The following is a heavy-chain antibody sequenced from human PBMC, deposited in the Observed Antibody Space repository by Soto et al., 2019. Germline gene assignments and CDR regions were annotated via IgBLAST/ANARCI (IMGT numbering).Heavy chain of an antibody. CDR1: GYTFTNYA. CDR3: TRGRYFDWPTWNYGMDV. Sequence: ASVKVSFKASGYTFTNYAIHWVRQAPGQRLEWLGWINAGNGNTKDSQKLEGRVTITRDTSASTAYMELSSLRSEDTAVYYCTRGRYFDWPTWNYGMDVWGQGTTVTVSS. V-gene: IGHV1-3*01. J-gene: IGHJ6*02. D-gene: IGHD3-9*01. CDR2: INAGNGNT.